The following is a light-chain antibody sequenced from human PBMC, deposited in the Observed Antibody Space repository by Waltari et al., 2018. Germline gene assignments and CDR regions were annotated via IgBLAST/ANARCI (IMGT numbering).Light chain of an antibody. CDR2: WAS. CDR1: QSVLYSSNSKNY. V-gene: IGKV4-1*01. Sequence: DIVMTQSPDSLAVSLGERATINCKSSQSVLYSSNSKNYLAWYQQKPGQPPKLLIYWASTRESVVPDRFSGSGSGTDFTLPITSLQAEDVAVYYCQQYYSTPRAFGQGTKVEIK. J-gene: IGKJ1*01. CDR3: QQYYSTPRA.